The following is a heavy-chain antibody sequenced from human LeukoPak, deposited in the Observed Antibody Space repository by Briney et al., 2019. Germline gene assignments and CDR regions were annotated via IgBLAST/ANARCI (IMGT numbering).Heavy chain of an antibody. CDR1: GFTFSSYW. Sequence: GGSLRLSCAASGFTFSSYWMSWVRQAPGKGLEWVANIKQDGSEKYYVDSVKGRFTISRDNAKNSLYLQMNSLRAEDTAVYYCARDPFSYGGSVRASGPSGIAFDIWGQGTMVTVSS. CDR2: IKQDGSEK. J-gene: IGHJ3*02. CDR3: ARDPFSYGGSVRASGPSGIAFDI. V-gene: IGHV3-7*01. D-gene: IGHD4-23*01.